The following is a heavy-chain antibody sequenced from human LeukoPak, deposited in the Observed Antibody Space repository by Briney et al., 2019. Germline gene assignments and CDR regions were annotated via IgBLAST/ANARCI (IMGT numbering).Heavy chain of an antibody. CDR2: ISWNSGSI. CDR3: AKDVGSGDTYYYYYMDV. D-gene: IGHD6-25*01. J-gene: IGHJ6*03. Sequence: GRSLRLSCAASGFTFDDYAMHWVRQAPGKGLEWASGISWNSGSIGYADSVKGRFTISRDNAKNSLYLQMNSLRAEDTALYYCAKDVGSGDTYYYYYMDVWGKGTTVTVSS. V-gene: IGHV3-9*01. CDR1: GFTFDDYA.